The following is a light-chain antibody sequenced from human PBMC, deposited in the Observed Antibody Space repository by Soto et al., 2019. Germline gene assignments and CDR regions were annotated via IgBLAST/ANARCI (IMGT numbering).Light chain of an antibody. CDR3: QEYDSAPLT. V-gene: IGKV1-27*01. J-gene: IGKJ4*01. CDR1: QDISNF. Sequence: DFQVTQSPASLSASVGDRVTITCRASQDISNFLAWYQQKPGNVPKLLISAASALHSGVPSRFSGSGSGTHFTLTISSVQPEDVATYYCQEYDSAPLTFGGGTKVEIK. CDR2: AAS.